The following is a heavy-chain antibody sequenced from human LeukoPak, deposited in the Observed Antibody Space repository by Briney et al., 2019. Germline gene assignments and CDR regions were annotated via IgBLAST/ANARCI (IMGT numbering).Heavy chain of an antibody. J-gene: IGHJ4*02. CDR3: AREMNGAFDY. CDR1: GYTFLHYD. CDR2: ISPYNGNT. V-gene: IGHV1-18*01. Sequence: ASVKVSCKASGYTFLHYDFNWVRQAPGQGLEWVGWISPYNGNTKYTQSLQGRFTMTTDTSTTTAYLEMTGLTSDDTAVYYCAREMNGAFDYWGQGTVVTVSS. D-gene: IGHD1-1*01.